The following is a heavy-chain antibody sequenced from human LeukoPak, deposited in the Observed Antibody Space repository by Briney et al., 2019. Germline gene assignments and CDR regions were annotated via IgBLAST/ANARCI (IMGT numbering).Heavy chain of an antibody. J-gene: IGHJ4*02. V-gene: IGHV1-18*01. D-gene: IGHD2-2*01. CDR1: GYTFTSYG. CDR3: ARDYCSSTSCLFDY. Sequence: ASVKVSCKASGYTFTSYGISWVRQAPGQGLEWMGWINAYNGNTNYAQKLQGRVTMTTETSTSTAYMELRSLRSDDTAVYYCARDYCSSTSCLFDYWGQGTLVTVSS. CDR2: INAYNGNT.